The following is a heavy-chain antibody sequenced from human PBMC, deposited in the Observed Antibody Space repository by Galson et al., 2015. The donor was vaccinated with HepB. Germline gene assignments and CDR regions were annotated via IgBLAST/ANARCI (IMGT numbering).Heavy chain of an antibody. V-gene: IGHV3-23*01. Sequence: SLRLSCAASGFTFSSYAMSWVRQAPGKGLEWVSAISGSGGSTYYADSVKGRFTISRDNSKNTLYLQMNSLRAEDTAVYYCAKEGATYYYDSSGYWGYFDYWGQGTLVTVSS. CDR1: GFTFSSYA. J-gene: IGHJ4*02. CDR2: ISGSGGST. CDR3: AKEGATYYYDSSGYWGYFDY. D-gene: IGHD3-22*01.